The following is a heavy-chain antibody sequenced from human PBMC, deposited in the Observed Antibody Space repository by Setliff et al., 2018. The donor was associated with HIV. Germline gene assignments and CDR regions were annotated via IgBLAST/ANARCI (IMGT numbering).Heavy chain of an antibody. D-gene: IGHD3-10*01. Sequence: SETLSLTCSVSGGSINSYYWNWVRQPPGKGLEWIAYKHTSGSTNYNPSLKSRVIISVDTSKNQFSLKLSSVTAADTAVYYCASGFRAVSYYYYYYMDVWGKGTTVTVSS. J-gene: IGHJ6*03. CDR2: KHTSGST. V-gene: IGHV4-4*08. CDR3: ASGFRAVSYYYYYYMDV. CDR1: GGSINSYY.